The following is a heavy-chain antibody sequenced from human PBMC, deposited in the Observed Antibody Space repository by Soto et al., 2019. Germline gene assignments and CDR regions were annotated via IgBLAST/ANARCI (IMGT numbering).Heavy chain of an antibody. D-gene: IGHD2-15*01. Sequence: QVQLVQSGAEVKKPGSSVKVSCKASGGTFSSYAISWVRQAPGQGLEWMGGIIPIFGTANYAQKFQGRGTITAYESTSTAYMELSSLRSEDTAVYYCAMGPHCSCGSCYSGGAFDIWGQGTMVTVSS. V-gene: IGHV1-69*01. CDR2: IIPIFGTA. CDR3: AMGPHCSCGSCYSGGAFDI. CDR1: GGTFSSYA. J-gene: IGHJ3*02.